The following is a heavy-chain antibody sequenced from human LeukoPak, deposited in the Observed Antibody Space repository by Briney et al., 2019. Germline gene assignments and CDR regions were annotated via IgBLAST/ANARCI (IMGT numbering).Heavy chain of an antibody. CDR2: IRSKANSYAT. Sequence: GGSLRLSCAASGLTFSGSAMHWVRQASGKGLEWVGRIRSKANSYATAYAASVKGRLTISRDDSKNTAYLQMNSLKTEDTAVYYCTGEAADPLRYSYYGMDVWGQGTTVTVSS. D-gene: IGHD6-13*01. J-gene: IGHJ6*02. V-gene: IGHV3-73*01. CDR1: GLTFSGSA. CDR3: TGEAADPLRYSYYGMDV.